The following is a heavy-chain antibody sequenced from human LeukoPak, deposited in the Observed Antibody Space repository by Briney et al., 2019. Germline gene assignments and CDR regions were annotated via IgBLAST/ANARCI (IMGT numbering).Heavy chain of an antibody. D-gene: IGHD3-16*01. CDR1: GGPISSFY. CDR3: ARAGGRNSPLGY. V-gene: IGHV4-59*01. Sequence: PSETLSLTCTVSGGPISSFYWSWIRQPPGKGLEWIGYISYSGSTNYNPSLKSRVTISVDTSKNQFSLNLSSVAAADTAVYYCARAGGRNSPLGYWGQGTLVTVSS. J-gene: IGHJ4*02. CDR2: ISYSGST.